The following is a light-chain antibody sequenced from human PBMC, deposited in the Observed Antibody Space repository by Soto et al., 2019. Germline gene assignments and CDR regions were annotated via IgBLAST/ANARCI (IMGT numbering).Light chain of an antibody. CDR1: RSDVGGSNY. CDR3: CSYAGSYTFV. V-gene: IGLV2-11*01. CDR2: DVS. Sequence: QSVLTQPRSVSGSPGQSVTISCTGTRSDVGGSNYVSWYQQHPGKAPKLMIYDVSKRPSVVPDRFSGSKSGNTASLTIAGLQAEDEADYYCCSYAGSYTFVFGTGTKLTVL. J-gene: IGLJ1*01.